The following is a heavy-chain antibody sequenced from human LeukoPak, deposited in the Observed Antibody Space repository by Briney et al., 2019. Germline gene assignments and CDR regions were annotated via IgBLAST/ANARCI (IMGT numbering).Heavy chain of an antibody. CDR1: GFTSSSYA. D-gene: IGHD4-17*01. V-gene: IGHV3-23*01. CDR2: ISGSGGTP. Sequence: GGSLRLSCAASGFTSSSYALSWVRQAPGKGLEWVSTISGSGGTPNYADSAKGRVTISRDNSKNTLYLQMNSLRAEDTAVYYCAKGPYGPFDYWGQGTLVTVSS. CDR3: AKGPYGPFDY. J-gene: IGHJ4*02.